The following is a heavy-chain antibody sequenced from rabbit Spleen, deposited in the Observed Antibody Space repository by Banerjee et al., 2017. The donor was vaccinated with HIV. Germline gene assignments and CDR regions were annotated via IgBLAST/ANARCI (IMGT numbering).Heavy chain of an antibody. CDR2: SYAGSSGST. J-gene: IGHJ4*01. CDR3: ARGATNGDNWFDL. V-gene: IGHV1S40*01. CDR1: GFSFNSGYD. Sequence: QSLEESGGGLVKPGASLTLTCKASGFSFNSGYDMCWVRQAPGKGLEWIACSYAGSSGSTYSAIWAKGRFTISKTSSTTVTLQMTSLTAADTATYFCARGATNGDNWFDLWGPGTLVTVS. D-gene: IGHD2-1*01.